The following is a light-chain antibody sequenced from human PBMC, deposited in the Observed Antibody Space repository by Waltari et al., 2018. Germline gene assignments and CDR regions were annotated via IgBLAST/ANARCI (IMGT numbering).Light chain of an antibody. CDR1: SSDVGGYNY. CDR3: CSYAGSSSEV. V-gene: IGLV2-11*01. J-gene: IGLJ3*02. CDR2: VVS. Sequence: QSALTQPRSVSGSPGQSVTISCTGTSSDVGGYNYVSWYQQHPGKAPKLMIYVVSKRPSGVPDRFSGSKSGNTASLTISGLQAEDEADYYCCSYAGSSSEVFGGGTKLTVL.